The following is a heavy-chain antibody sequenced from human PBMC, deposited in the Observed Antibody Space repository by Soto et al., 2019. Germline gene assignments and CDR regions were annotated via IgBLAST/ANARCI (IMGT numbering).Heavy chain of an antibody. J-gene: IGHJ2*01. CDR3: VRRAYLYYDFWRQTWYSVL. V-gene: IGHV4-59*04. CDR1: GGSISSYY. Sequence: QVQLQESGPGLVKPSETLSLTCTVSGGSISSYYWSWIRQPPGKGLEWIGYIYYSGSTYYYPSLKSRLPIPVDTSKFQFARTLASVTAADTAVYSCVRRAYLYYDFWRQTWYSVLWGRDPLLTLSS. CDR2: IYYSGST. D-gene: IGHD3-3*01.